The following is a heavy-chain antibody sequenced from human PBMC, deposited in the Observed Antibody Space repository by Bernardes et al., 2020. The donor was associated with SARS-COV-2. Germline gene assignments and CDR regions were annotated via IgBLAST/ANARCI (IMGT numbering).Heavy chain of an antibody. CDR2: CRGRGGNT. V-gene: IGHV3-23*01. J-gene: IGHJ1*01. CDR3: ARRRDYSSDWYQFQQ. Sequence: GGSLRLSCPADRLTRTGQAMRCVGQVQREGQGVDASCRGRGGNTYYADSVKGRFTISRDNSKNTLSLQMNSLRAEDTAVYYCARRRDYSSDWYQFQQWGQGTLVTVSS. CDR1: RLTRTGQA. D-gene: IGHD6-19*01.